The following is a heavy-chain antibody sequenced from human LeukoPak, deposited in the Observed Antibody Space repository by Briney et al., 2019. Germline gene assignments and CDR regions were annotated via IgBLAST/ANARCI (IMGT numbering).Heavy chain of an antibody. Sequence: PGGSLRLSCAASGFTFSSYAMHWVRQAPGKGLEWVAVISYDGSNKYYADSVKGRFTISRDNSKNTLYLQMNSLRAEDTAVYYCARDHHGSSSPVFDYWGQGTLVTVSS. CDR1: GFTFSSYA. J-gene: IGHJ4*02. D-gene: IGHD6-6*01. CDR3: ARDHHGSSSPVFDY. V-gene: IGHV3-30-3*01. CDR2: ISYDGSNK.